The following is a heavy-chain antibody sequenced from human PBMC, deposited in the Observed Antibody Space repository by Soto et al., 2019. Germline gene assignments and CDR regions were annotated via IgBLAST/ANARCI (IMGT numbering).Heavy chain of an antibody. CDR3: VSWSSGNYGPHYNY. Sequence: GGSLRLSCAASGFTFSSYAMSWVRQAPGKGLEWVAHTNEDASDKYYVDSVKGRFTISRDNPKNSMSLQMNSLRADDTALYFCVSWSSGNYGPHYNYWSQGALVTVSS. V-gene: IGHV3-7*01. CDR1: GFTFSSYA. D-gene: IGHD1-26*01. CDR2: TNEDASDK. J-gene: IGHJ4*02.